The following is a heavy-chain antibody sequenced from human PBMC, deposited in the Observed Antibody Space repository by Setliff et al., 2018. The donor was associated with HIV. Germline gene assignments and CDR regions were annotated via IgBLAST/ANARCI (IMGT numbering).Heavy chain of an antibody. CDR3: VRQHGDYAFGS. J-gene: IGHJ5*01. CDR2: VYYSGDT. V-gene: IGHV4-39*01. Sequence: SETLSLTCTVSGGSITSSSSYWGWIRQPPGKGLEWIGSVYYSGDTTYNPSLKSRVSMFIDTPKKQFSLKVASVTAADTAVYYCVRQHGDYAFGSWGQGTLVTVSS. CDR1: GGSITSSSSY. D-gene: IGHD4-17*01.